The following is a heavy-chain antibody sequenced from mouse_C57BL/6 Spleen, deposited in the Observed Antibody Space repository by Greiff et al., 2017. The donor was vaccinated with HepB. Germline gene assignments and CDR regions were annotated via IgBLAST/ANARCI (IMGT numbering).Heavy chain of an antibody. CDR3: VRQRGGYFDY. Sequence: EVKLMESGGGLVQPKGSLKLSCAASGFSFNTYAMNWVRQAPGKGLEWVARIRSKSNNYATYYADSVKDRFTISRDDSESMLYLQMNNLKTEDTAMYYCVRQRGGYFDYWGQGTTLTVSS. CDR2: IRSKSNNYAT. CDR1: GFSFNTYA. V-gene: IGHV10-1*01. J-gene: IGHJ2*01.